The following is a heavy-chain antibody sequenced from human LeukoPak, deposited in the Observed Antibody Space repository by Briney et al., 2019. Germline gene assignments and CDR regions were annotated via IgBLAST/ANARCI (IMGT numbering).Heavy chain of an antibody. D-gene: IGHD6-19*01. CDR3: ARHKQWLGKTFDY. V-gene: IGHV4-39*01. Sequence: PSETLSLTCTVSGGSISSSIYYWGWIRQPPGKGLEWIGSIYYSGSTYYNPSLKSRVTISVDTSKNQFPLKLSSVTAADTAVYYCARHKQWLGKTFDYWGQGTLVTVSS. CDR1: GGSISSSIYY. J-gene: IGHJ4*02. CDR2: IYYSGST.